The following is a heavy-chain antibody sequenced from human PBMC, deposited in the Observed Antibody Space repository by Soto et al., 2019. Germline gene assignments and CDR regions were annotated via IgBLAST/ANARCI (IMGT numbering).Heavy chain of an antibody. D-gene: IGHD5-12*01. CDR1: GFTFSSYA. CDR2: ISGSGGST. Sequence: EVQLLESGGGLVQPGGSLRLSCAASGFTFSSYAMSWVRQAPGRGLEWVSAISGSGGSTYYADSVKGRFTISRDNSKSTLYLQMNSLRAEDTAVYYCAKARRASYGGHSDYWGQGTLVTVSS. V-gene: IGHV3-23*01. J-gene: IGHJ4*02. CDR3: AKARRASYGGHSDY.